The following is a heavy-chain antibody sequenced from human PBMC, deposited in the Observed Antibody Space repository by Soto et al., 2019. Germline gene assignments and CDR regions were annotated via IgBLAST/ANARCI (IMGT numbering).Heavy chain of an antibody. Sequence: QVQLQESGPGLVKPSETLSLTCTVSGGSINSDYWSWIRQPPEKGREWIGSVRNSRSTNYNPSLKSRVPMAGDTSKNQFSLKLSSVTAADTGVYYCARDLLSGRYGMDVWGQGTTVTVSS. J-gene: IGHJ6*02. D-gene: IGHD1-26*01. V-gene: IGHV4-59*01. CDR3: ARDLLSGRYGMDV. CDR2: VRNSRST. CDR1: GGSINSDY.